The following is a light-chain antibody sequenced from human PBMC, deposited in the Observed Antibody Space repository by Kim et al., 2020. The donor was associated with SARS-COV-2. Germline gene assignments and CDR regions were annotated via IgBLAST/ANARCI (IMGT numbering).Light chain of an antibody. CDR2: KTS. J-gene: IGKJ3*01. V-gene: IGKV1-5*03. Sequence: DIQMTQSPSTLSASVGDRVTITCRASQSISAWLAWYQQKPGKAPKLLMYKTSRLESGVPLRFSGSGSGTEFTLTISSLQPDDFATYYCLQYNSDSPTFGPGTKVDIK. CDR3: LQYNSDSPT. CDR1: QSISAW.